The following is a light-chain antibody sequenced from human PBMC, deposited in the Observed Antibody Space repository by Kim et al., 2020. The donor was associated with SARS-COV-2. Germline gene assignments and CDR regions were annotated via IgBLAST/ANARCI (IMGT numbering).Light chain of an antibody. J-gene: IGKJ4*01. CDR1: QSVSSS. Sequence: EIVLIQSPATLSLSPGERATLSCRASQSVSSSLAWYQQKPGQAPSLLIYDASNRATGIPARFSGSGSGTDFTLTISSLEPEDFAVYYCQQRSTWPTFGGGTKVDIK. CDR3: QQRSTWPT. CDR2: DAS. V-gene: IGKV3-11*01.